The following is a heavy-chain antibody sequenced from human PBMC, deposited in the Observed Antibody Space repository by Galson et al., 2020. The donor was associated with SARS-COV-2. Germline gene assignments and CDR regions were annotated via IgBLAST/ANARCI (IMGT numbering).Heavy chain of an antibody. CDR3: VKDRVPYSNSWYQGDN. CDR1: GFTFRIYA. CDR2: VSSNGDRT. Sequence: GSLRLSCSASGFTFRIYAMHWVRQAPGRGLQYVATVSSNGDRTFYAESLKARFTISRDNSENTLSLQMSSLSAEDTAVYYCVKDRVPYSNSWYQGDNWGQGIQVTVSS. V-gene: IGHV3-64D*09. J-gene: IGHJ4*02. D-gene: IGHD6-13*01.